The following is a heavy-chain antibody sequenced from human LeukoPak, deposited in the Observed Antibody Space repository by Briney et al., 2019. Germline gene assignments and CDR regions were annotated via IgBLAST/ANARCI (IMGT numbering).Heavy chain of an antibody. CDR2: ISAYNGNT. CDR1: GYTCTSYG. V-gene: IGHV1-18*04. CDR3: ARAREGYSGSWYTWFDP. Sequence: ASVKVSCKASGYTCTSYGISWVRQAPGQRLEWMGWISAYNGNTNYAQKLQGRVTMTTDTSTSTAYMELRSLRSDDTAVYYCARAREGYSGSWYTWFDPWGQGTLVTVSS. J-gene: IGHJ5*02. D-gene: IGHD6-13*01.